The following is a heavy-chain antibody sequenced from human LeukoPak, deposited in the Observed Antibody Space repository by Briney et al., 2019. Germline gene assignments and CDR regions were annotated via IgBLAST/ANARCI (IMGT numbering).Heavy chain of an antibody. CDR1: GFXFSSYA. J-gene: IGHJ4*02. CDR3: AKNQGQWLVPVDY. Sequence: GGSLRLSCAASGFXFSSYAISWVRQAPGKGLEWVSAIRGSGGTTYYADSVKGRFTIPRDNSKNTLYLQMNNLRAEDTALYYCAKNQGQWLVPVDYWGQGTLVTVSS. CDR2: IRGSGGTT. V-gene: IGHV3-23*01. D-gene: IGHD6-19*01.